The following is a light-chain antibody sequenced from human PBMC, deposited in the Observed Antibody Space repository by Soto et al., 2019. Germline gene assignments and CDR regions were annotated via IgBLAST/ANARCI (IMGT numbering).Light chain of an antibody. CDR1: QSISSW. Sequence: DSQMTQYPSTLSASIGDRVTITCRAGQSISSWLAWYQQKPGKAPKLLISKASPLQTGVPPRFSGSGSRTEFAITISSLQPDDFATYCCQQYESYPMTFGGGTKVEIK. CDR3: QQYESYPMT. V-gene: IGKV1-5*03. J-gene: IGKJ4*01. CDR2: KAS.